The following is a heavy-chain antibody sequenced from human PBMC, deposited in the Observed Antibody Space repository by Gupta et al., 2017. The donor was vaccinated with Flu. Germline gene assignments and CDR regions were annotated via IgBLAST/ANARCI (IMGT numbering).Heavy chain of an antibody. CDR1: GFTFRSYA. CDR3: AKDPLGYGSGGSCYSEDY. Sequence: EVQLLESGGGLVQPGGSLRLSCAASGFTFRSYAMSWVRQAPGKGLEWVSAISGSGGSTYYADSVKGRVTISRDNSKNTLYLQMNSLRAEDTAVYYCAKDPLGYGSGGSCYSEDYWGQGTLVTVSS. J-gene: IGHJ4*02. D-gene: IGHD2-15*01. CDR2: ISGSGGST. V-gene: IGHV3-23*01.